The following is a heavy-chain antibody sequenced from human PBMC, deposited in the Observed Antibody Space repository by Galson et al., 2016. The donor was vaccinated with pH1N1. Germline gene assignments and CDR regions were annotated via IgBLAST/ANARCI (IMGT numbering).Heavy chain of an antibody. CDR3: VRKIGGDSSY. CDR1: GFTLSNFW. J-gene: IGHJ4*02. V-gene: IGHV3-7*03. D-gene: IGHD2-21*02. Sequence: SLRLSCAASGFTLSNFWMSWVRQAPGKGLEWVASINQGGSERHYVDSVKGRFTISRDNAKNSMYLQMNSLRAEDTAVYYCVRKIGGDSSYWGQGVLVTVSS. CDR2: INQGGSER.